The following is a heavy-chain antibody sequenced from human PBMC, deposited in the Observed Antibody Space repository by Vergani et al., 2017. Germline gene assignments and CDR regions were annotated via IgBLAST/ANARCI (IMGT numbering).Heavy chain of an antibody. CDR2: ISGSGGST. CDR3: AKGTGQLWLGEYYYGMDV. J-gene: IGHJ6*02. Sequence: EVQLLESGGGLVQPGGSLRLSCAASGFTFSSYAMSWVRQAPGKGLEWVSAISGSGGSTYYADSVKGRFTISRDNSKNTLYLQMNSLRAEDTAVYYCAKGTGQLWLGEYYYGMDVWGQGTTVTVSS. CDR1: GFTFSSYA. D-gene: IGHD3-10*01. V-gene: IGHV3-23*01.